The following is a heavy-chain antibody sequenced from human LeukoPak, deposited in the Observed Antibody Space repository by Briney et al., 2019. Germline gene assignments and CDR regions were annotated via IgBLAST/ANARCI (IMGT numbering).Heavy chain of an antibody. Sequence: ASVKVSCKASGYTFTSYGISWVRQAPGQGLEWMGWISAYNGNTNYAQKLQGRVTMTTDTSTSTAYMELRSLRSDDTAVYYCARFSMYNWNYKRVTDYWGQGTLVTVSS. CDR2: ISAYNGNT. V-gene: IGHV1-18*01. D-gene: IGHD1-7*01. J-gene: IGHJ4*02. CDR3: ARFSMYNWNYKRVTDY. CDR1: GYTFTSYG.